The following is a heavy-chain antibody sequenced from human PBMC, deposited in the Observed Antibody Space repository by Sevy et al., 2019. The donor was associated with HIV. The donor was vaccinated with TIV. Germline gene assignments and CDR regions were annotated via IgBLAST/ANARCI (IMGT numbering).Heavy chain of an antibody. D-gene: IGHD1-26*01. CDR3: AQGNGACVNYFYYMDV. Sequence: GGSLRLSCAASGFTFDDYAMHWVRQAPGKGLEWVSGISWDSDSIGYADSVKGRFSISRDSAKNSLYLQLKCLRPEDTAWYYCAQGNGACVNYFYYMDVWGKGTTVTVSS. CDR1: GFTFDDYA. J-gene: IGHJ6*03. V-gene: IGHV3-9*01. CDR2: ISWDSDSI.